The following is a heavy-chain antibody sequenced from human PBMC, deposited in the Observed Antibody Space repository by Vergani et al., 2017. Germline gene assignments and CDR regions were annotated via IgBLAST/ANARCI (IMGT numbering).Heavy chain of an antibody. J-gene: IGHJ2*01. CDR1: GYSIGSGFY. CDR2: IHNRGKT. CDR3: ARSQGDYWYFDL. D-gene: IGHD2-21*01. V-gene: IGHV4-38-2*01. Sequence: QVRLEESGPGLVKPSETLSLTCSVSGYSIGSGFYWAWIRQSPGEGIQWLTSIHNRGKTYHNPSLKSLVSVSLDTSKNRFSLNLTSVTATDTAVYYCARSQGDYWYFDLWVPGALVTVSS.